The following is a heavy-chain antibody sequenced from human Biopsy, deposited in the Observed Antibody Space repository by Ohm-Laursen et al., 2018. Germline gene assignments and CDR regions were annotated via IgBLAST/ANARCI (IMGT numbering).Heavy chain of an antibody. CDR1: GGSLSGYY. D-gene: IGHD2/OR15-2a*01. Sequence: TLSLTCAVYGGSLSGYYWSWIRQSPGKGLEWIGEINHRGFTSNNPSLKSRVTISVDTSKNQFSLKLGSVTAADTAVYYCAENLAVSSYALDIWGQGTMVTVSS. CDR3: AENLAVSSYALDI. V-gene: IGHV4-34*01. CDR2: INHRGFT. J-gene: IGHJ3*02.